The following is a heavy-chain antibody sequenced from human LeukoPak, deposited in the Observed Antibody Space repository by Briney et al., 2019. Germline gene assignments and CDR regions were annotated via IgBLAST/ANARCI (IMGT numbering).Heavy chain of an antibody. D-gene: IGHD3-22*01. Sequence: GRSLRLSCAASGFTCSSYGMHWVRQAPGKGLEWVAVISYDGSNKYYADSVKGRFTISRDNSKNTLYLQMNSLRAEDTAVYYCAKEFDYYDSVPFDYWGQGTLVTVSS. V-gene: IGHV3-30*18. CDR1: GFTCSSYG. J-gene: IGHJ4*02. CDR3: AKEFDYYDSVPFDY. CDR2: ISYDGSNK.